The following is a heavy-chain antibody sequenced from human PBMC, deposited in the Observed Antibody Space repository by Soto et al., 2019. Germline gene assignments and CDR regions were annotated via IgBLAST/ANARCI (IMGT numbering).Heavy chain of an antibody. J-gene: IGHJ4*02. CDR2: INPSGGST. Sequence: VKVSCRASGYTFTSYYTHWVRQAPGQGLEWMGIINPSGGSTSYAQKFQGRVTMTRDTSTSTVYMELSSLRSEDTAVYYCAGGTGTFDYWGQGTLVTVSS. V-gene: IGHV1-46*01. D-gene: IGHD1-7*01. CDR3: AGGTGTFDY. CDR1: GYTFTSYY.